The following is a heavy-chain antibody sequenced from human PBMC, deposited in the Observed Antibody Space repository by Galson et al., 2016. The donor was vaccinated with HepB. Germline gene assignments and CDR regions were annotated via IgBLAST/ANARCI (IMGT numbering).Heavy chain of an antibody. CDR1: GGTFGTHT. Sequence: SVKVSCKASGGTFGTHTVGWVRQAPGRGLEWLGGIVPVLGVSTSAQTLQDWVTFGADESTNTVFMTLASLTFEDTAVYYCARVIGGDNWYFDLWGHGTHVIVS. CDR2: IVPVLGVS. CDR3: ARVIGGDNWYFDL. J-gene: IGHJ2*01. V-gene: IGHV1-69*13. D-gene: IGHD2-21*01.